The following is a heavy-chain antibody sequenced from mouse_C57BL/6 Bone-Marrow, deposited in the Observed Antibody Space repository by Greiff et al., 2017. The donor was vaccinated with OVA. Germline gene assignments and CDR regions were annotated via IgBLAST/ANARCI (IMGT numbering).Heavy chain of an antibody. Sequence: QVQLQQPGTDLVKPGASVKLSCKASGYTFPSYWMHWVQQRPGQGLEWLGNINPSNGGTNYNEKFKSKAILTVDKSSSTVYMQLSSLTSKDSAVYYCAREGGWLLGAMDYWGQGTSVTVSS. CDR2: INPSNGGT. D-gene: IGHD2-3*01. CDR3: AREGGWLLGAMDY. J-gene: IGHJ4*01. CDR1: GYTFPSYW. V-gene: IGHV1-53*01.